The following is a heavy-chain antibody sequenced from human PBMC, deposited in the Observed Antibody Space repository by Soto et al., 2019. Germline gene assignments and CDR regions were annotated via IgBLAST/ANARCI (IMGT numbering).Heavy chain of an antibody. V-gene: IGHV4-4*07. CDR3: ARTIGAAYHFDF. Sequence: QVQLQESGPGLVKPSETLSLTCNVSGDSMTKYYWRWIRQPAGKGLEWIGRVYTSGSTNYNPYLKSRVTMSIDTSNNHFSLSLKSVTAADTAVYYCARTIGAAYHFDFWGQGALVTVSS. J-gene: IGHJ4*02. D-gene: IGHD6-13*01. CDR1: GDSMTKYY. CDR2: VYTSGST.